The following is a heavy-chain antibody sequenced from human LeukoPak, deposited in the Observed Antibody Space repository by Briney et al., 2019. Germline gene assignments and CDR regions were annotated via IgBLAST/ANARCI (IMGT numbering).Heavy chain of an antibody. CDR2: ISAYNGNT. V-gene: IGHV1-18*01. CDR1: GYTFTSYG. J-gene: IGHJ6*02. Sequence: ASVKVSCKASGYTFTSYGISWVRQAPGQGVEWMGWISAYNGNTNYAQKLQGRVTMTTDTSTSTAYMELRSLRSDDTAVYYCAATMVRGAHLYYGMDVWGQGTTVTVSS. D-gene: IGHD3-10*01. CDR3: AATMVRGAHLYYGMDV.